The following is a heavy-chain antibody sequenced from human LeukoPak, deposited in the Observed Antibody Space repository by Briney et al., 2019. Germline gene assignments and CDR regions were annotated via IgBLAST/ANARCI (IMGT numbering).Heavy chain of an antibody. D-gene: IGHD4-17*01. Sequence: GASVKVSCKASGGTFSSYAISWVRQAPGQGLEWMGGIIPIFGTANYAQKFQGRVTITADESTSTAYMELSSLRSEDTAVYYCARSPPDYGDYLVFLDYWGQGTLVTVSS. CDR1: GGTFSSYA. V-gene: IGHV1-69*13. CDR3: ARSPPDYGDYLVFLDY. CDR2: IIPIFGTA. J-gene: IGHJ4*02.